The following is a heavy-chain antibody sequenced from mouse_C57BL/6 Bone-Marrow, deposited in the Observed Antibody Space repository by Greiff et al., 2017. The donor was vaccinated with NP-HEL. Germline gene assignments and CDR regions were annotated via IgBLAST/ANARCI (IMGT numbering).Heavy chain of an antibody. CDR3: ASPPYYYGSSSFAY. CDR2: IYPRSGNT. Sequence: QVQLQQSGAELARPGASVKLSCKASGYTFTSYGISWVKQRTGQGLEWIGEIYPRSGNTYYNAKFKGKATLTADKSSSTAYMELRSLTSEDSAVYFCASPPYYYGSSSFAYWGQGTLVTVSA. CDR1: GYTFTSYG. J-gene: IGHJ3*01. D-gene: IGHD1-1*01. V-gene: IGHV1-81*01.